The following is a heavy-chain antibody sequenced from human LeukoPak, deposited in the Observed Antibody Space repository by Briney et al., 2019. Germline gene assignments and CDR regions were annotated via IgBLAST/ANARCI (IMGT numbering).Heavy chain of an antibody. Sequence: GGSLRLSCAASGFTFSSYGMHWVRQAPGKGLEWVAVISYDGSNKYYADSVKGRFTISRDNSKNTLYLQMNSLRAEDTAVYYCAKTFRVAVMRYYFDYWGQGTLVTVSS. J-gene: IGHJ4*02. D-gene: IGHD2-21*01. CDR2: ISYDGSNK. V-gene: IGHV3-30*18. CDR1: GFTFSSYG. CDR3: AKTFRVAVMRYYFDY.